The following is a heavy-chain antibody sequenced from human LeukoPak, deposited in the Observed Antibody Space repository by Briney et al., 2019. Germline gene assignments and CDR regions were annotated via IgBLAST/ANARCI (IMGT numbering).Heavy chain of an antibody. J-gene: IGHJ6*02. CDR1: GGSISSYY. CDR3: ARTIVVVRSAPTFYYYYGMDV. V-gene: IGHV4-59*01. D-gene: IGHD2-2*01. CDR2: IYYSGST. Sequence: SETLSLTCTVSGGSISSYYWSWIRQPLGKGLEWIGYIYYSGSTNYNPSLKSRVTISVDTSKNQFSLKLSSVTAADTAVYYCARTIVVVRSAPTFYYYYGMDVWGQGTTVTVSS.